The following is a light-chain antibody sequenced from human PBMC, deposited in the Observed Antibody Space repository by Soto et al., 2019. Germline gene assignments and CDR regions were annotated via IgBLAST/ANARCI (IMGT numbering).Light chain of an antibody. CDR2: EVS. J-gene: IGLJ3*02. V-gene: IGLV2-14*01. CDR3: SSYTSGSAWV. Sequence: QSALTQPASVSGSPGQSITISCTGNSSDVGGYDYVSWYQQHPGKTPKLIIYEVSNRPSGISNRFSGSKSAYTASLTISGLQTEDEADYHCSSYTSGSAWVFGGGTKLTVL. CDR1: SSDVGGYDY.